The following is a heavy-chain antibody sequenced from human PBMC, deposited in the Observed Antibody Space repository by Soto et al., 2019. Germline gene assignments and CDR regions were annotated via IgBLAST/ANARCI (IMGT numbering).Heavy chain of an antibody. CDR1: GASFSGYY. V-gene: IGHV4-34*01. CDR2: INHSGST. Sequence: SETLSLTCAVYGASFSGYYWSWIRQPPGKGLEWIGEINHSGSTNYNPSLKSRVTISVDTSKNQFSLKLSSVSAADTAVYYCARADLAIDYWGQGNLVTVSS. CDR3: ARADLAIDY. J-gene: IGHJ4*02.